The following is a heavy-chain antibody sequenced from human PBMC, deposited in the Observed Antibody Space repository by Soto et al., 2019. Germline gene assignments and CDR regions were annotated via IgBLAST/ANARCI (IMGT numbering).Heavy chain of an antibody. J-gene: IGHJ5*02. CDR1: GGSISSGGYS. Sequence: TLSLTCAVSGGSISSGGYSWSWIRQPPGKGLEWIGYIYHSGSTYYNPSLKSRVTISVDRSKNQFSLKLSSVTAADTAVYYCARAHYGYGSYYGWFDPWGQGTLVTVSS. CDR3: ARAHYGYGSYYGWFDP. CDR2: IYHSGST. D-gene: IGHD3-10*01. V-gene: IGHV4-30-2*01.